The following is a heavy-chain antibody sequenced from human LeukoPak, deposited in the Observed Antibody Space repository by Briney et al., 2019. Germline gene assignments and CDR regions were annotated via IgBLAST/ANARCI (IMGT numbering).Heavy chain of an antibody. CDR1: GYSFNTYW. V-gene: IGHV5-51*01. D-gene: IGHD3-10*01. CDR3: AGTYMVRGALIV. CDR2: IYPGDSDT. Sequence: GESLKISCRASGYSFNTYWIGWVRQMPGKGLEWMGIIYPGDSDTRYSPSFQGQVTISADKSISTAYLQWSSLKASDTAMYYCAGTYMVRGALIVWGQGTTVTVSS. J-gene: IGHJ6*02.